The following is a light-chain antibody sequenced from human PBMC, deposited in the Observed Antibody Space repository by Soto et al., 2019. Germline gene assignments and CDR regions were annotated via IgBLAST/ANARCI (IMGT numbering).Light chain of an antibody. Sequence: QSVLTQPPSASGSPGRSVTISCTGTSSDVGGYDYVSWFQQHPGKAPKLIIYEVTKRPSGVPDRFSASKSGNTASLTVSGLQAEDEADYYYSSFVAGNNYWVFGGGTKLTVL. V-gene: IGLV2-8*01. CDR3: SSFVAGNNYWV. CDR2: EVT. J-gene: IGLJ3*02. CDR1: SSDVGGYDY.